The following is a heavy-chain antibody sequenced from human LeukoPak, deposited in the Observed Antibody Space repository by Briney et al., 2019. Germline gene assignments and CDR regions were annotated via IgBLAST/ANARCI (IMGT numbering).Heavy chain of an antibody. CDR2: ISAYNGNT. D-gene: IGHD3-10*01. CDR3: ASSYGSGHGAFDI. Sequence: ASVKVSCKASGYTFTGYYMHWVRQAPGQGLEWMGWISAYNGNTNYAQKLQGRVTMTTDTSTSTAYMELRSLRSDDTAVYYCASSYGSGHGAFDIWGQGTMVTVS. CDR1: GYTFTGYY. J-gene: IGHJ3*02. V-gene: IGHV1-18*04.